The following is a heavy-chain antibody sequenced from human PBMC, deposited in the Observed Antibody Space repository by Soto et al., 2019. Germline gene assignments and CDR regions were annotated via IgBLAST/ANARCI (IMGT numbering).Heavy chain of an antibody. CDR1: GYTFTSYA. J-gene: IGHJ6*02. Sequence: ASVKVSCKASGYTFTSYAMHWVRQAPGQRLEWMGWINAGNGNTKYSQKFQGRVTITRDTSASTAYMELSSLRSEDTAVYYCARDPWATMIVVVPHGMDVWGQGTTVTVSS. CDR3: ARDPWATMIVVVPHGMDV. D-gene: IGHD3-22*01. CDR2: INAGNGNT. V-gene: IGHV1-3*01.